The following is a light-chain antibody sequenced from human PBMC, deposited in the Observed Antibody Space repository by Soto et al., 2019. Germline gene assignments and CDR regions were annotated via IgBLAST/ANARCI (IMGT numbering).Light chain of an antibody. Sequence: LQMTHSPSSVSASVVARSHLTGMSSQSIISCLAWYQQKPGKAPKLLIYGASTLQSGVPSRFSGSGSGTDFTLTISSLQPEDFATYYCQQLNKYPSTFGGGNKG. V-gene: IGKV1-12*02. J-gene: IGKJ4*01. CDR1: QSIISC. CDR3: QQLNKYPST. CDR2: GAS.